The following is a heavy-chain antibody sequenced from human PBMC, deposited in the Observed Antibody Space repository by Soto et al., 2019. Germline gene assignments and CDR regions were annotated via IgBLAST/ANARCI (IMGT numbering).Heavy chain of an antibody. Sequence: SGPTLVNPTQTLTLTCTFSGFSLSTSGVGVGWIRQPPGKALEWLALIYWDDDKRYSPSLKSRLTITKDTSKNQVVLTMTNMDPVDTATYYCAHNYYDSSPGLNWFDPWGQGTLVTVSS. CDR2: IYWDDDK. D-gene: IGHD3-22*01. V-gene: IGHV2-5*02. CDR1: GFSLSTSGVG. CDR3: AHNYYDSSPGLNWFDP. J-gene: IGHJ5*02.